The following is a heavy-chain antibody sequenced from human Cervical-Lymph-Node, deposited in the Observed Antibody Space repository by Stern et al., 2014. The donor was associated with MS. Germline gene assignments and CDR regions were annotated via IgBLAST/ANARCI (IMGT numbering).Heavy chain of an antibody. D-gene: IGHD2-15*01. CDR1: GFTFDDYA. Sequence: EVQLVESGGGLVQPGRSLRLSCAASGFTFDDYAMHWVRQAPGKGLEWVSGISWNSGSIGYADSVKGRFTISRDNAKNSLYLQMNSLRAEDTALYYCVSCYYYYYGMDVWGQGTTVTVSS. CDR3: VSCYYYYYGMDV. J-gene: IGHJ6*02. V-gene: IGHV3-9*01. CDR2: ISWNSGSI.